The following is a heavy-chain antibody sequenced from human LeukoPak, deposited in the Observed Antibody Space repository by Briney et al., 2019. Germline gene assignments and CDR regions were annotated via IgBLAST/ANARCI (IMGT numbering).Heavy chain of an antibody. Sequence: ASVKDSCKASGYTFTSYGISWVRQAPGQGLEWMGWISAYNGNTNYAQKLQGRVTMTTDTSTSTAYMELRSLRSDDTAVYYCASEGGNGSGSYYLYYWGQGTLVTVSS. V-gene: IGHV1-18*01. D-gene: IGHD3-10*01. CDR3: ASEGGNGSGSYYLYY. CDR2: ISAYNGNT. CDR1: GYTFTSYG. J-gene: IGHJ4*02.